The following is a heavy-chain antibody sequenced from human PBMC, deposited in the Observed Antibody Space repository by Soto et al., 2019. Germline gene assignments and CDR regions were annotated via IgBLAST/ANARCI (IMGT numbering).Heavy chain of an antibody. Sequence: PGGSLRLSCAASGFTFSSYGMHWVRQAPGKGLEWVAVISYDGSNKYYADSVKGRFTISRDNSKSTLYLQMNSLRAEDTAVYYCAKGPHYYDSSGYDYWGQGTLVTVSS. D-gene: IGHD3-22*01. J-gene: IGHJ4*02. CDR3: AKGPHYYDSSGYDY. CDR1: GFTFSSYG. V-gene: IGHV3-30*18. CDR2: ISYDGSNK.